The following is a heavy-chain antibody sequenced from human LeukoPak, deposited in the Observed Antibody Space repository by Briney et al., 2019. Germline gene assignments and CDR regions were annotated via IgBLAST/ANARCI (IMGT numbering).Heavy chain of an antibody. D-gene: IGHD3-10*01. CDR1: GFTFSSYG. J-gene: IGHJ5*02. CDR3: AKVGLSYYGSGSYYNWFDP. Sequence: PGRSLRLSCAASGFTFSSYGMHWVRQAPGKGLEWVAVISYDGSNKYYADSAKGRFTISRDNSKNTLYLQMNSLRAEDTAVYYCAKVGLSYYGSGSYYNWFDPWGQGTLVTVSS. V-gene: IGHV3-30*18. CDR2: ISYDGSNK.